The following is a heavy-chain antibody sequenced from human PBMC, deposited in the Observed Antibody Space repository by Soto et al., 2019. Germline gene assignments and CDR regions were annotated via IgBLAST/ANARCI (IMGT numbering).Heavy chain of an antibody. CDR3: AKDSEYYDLFED. CDR1: GFTFSSYA. Sequence: LRLSCAASGFTFSSYAMSWVRQAPGKGLEWVSAISGSGGSTYYADSVKGRFTISRDNSKNTLYLQMNSLRAEDTAVYYCAKDSEYYDLFEDWGQGTLVTVSS. J-gene: IGHJ4*02. V-gene: IGHV3-23*01. D-gene: IGHD3-3*01. CDR2: ISGSGGST.